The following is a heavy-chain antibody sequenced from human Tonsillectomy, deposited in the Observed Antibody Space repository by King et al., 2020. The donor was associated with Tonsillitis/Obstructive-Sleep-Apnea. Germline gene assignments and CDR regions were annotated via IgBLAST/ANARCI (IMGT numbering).Heavy chain of an antibody. CDR1: GYTFTSYY. V-gene: IGHV1-46*01. CDR3: ARDLVSRGFYF. J-gene: IGHJ4*02. Sequence: VQLVESGAELKKPGASVKVSCKASGYTFTSYYIHWVRQSPGQGLEWMGVINASGGRPNYAQKFQGRVTMTRETSTSTVYMDQSSLRSEDTAVYYCARDLVSRGFYFWGQGTLVTVSS. D-gene: IGHD2-8*01. CDR2: INASGGRP.